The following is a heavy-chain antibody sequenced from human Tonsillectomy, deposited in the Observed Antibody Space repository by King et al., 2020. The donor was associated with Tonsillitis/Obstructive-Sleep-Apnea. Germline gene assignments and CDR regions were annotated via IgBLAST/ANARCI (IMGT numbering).Heavy chain of an antibody. CDR1: GGSISSGDYY. V-gene: IGHV4-31*03. J-gene: IGHJ6*02. Sequence: VQLQESGPGLVKPSQTLSLTCTVSGGSISSGDYYWSWIRQHPGKGLEWIGYIYYSGSTYNNPSLKSRVTISVDTSKSQFSLKLSSVTAADTAVYYCARGHYYYGMDVWGQGTTVTVSS. CDR2: IYYSGST. CDR3: ARGHYYYGMDV.